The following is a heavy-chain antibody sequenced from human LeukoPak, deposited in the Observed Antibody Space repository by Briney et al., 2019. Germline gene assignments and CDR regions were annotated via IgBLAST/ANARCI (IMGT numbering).Heavy chain of an antibody. CDR3: ARDRPMHYYDSSGYYGY. V-gene: IGHV3-11*04. CDR2: ISSSGSTI. J-gene: IGHJ4*02. Sequence: GGSLRLSCAASGFTFSDYYMSWIRQAPGKGLEWVSYISSSGSTIYYADSVKGRFTISRDNAKNSLYLQMNSLRAEDTVVYYCARDRPMHYYDSSGYYGYWGQGTLVTVSS. CDR1: GFTFSDYY. D-gene: IGHD3-22*01.